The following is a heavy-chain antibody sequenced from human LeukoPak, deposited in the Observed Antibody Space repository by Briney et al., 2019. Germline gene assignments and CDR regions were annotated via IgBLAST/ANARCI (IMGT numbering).Heavy chain of an antibody. J-gene: IGHJ4*02. D-gene: IGHD5-12*01. CDR3: ARHARDYDLDYFDY. CDR1: ARSISSSSYY. Sequence: PSQTLSLTCTVSARSISSSSYYCGWLRQPPGKGLDGIASLYYSGSTYYNPSLKSRVTISVDTSKNQFSLKLSSMTAADTAVYYCARHARDYDLDYFDYWGQGTLVTVSS. V-gene: IGHV4-39*01. CDR2: LYYSGST.